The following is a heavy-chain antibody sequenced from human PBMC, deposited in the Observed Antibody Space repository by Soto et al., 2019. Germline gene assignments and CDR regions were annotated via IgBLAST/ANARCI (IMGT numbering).Heavy chain of an antibody. Sequence: SETLSLTCTVSGDSMTSSSYYWGWIRQPPGKGLEWIGSNYYSERTSYNSGSTYYSPSLQSRVTISGGTSKSQFSLKLSSVTAADTAVYYCARHTRNQFDPWGQGTLVTVSS. CDR1: GDSMTSSSYY. CDR3: ARHTRNQFDP. V-gene: IGHV4-39*01. CDR2: NYYSERTSYNSGST. J-gene: IGHJ5*02.